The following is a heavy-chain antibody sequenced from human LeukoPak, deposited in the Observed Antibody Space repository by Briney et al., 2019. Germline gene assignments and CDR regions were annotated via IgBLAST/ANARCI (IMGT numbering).Heavy chain of an antibody. CDR2: ISYDGSNK. CDR1: GFTFSSYA. J-gene: IGHJ4*02. Sequence: GGSLRLSCAASGFTFSSYAMHWVRQAPGKGLEWVAVISYDGSNKYYADSVKGRFTISRDNSKNTLYLQMNSLRAEDTAVYYCARWGGQYDFWSGYYSFDYWGQGTLVTVCS. D-gene: IGHD3-3*01. CDR3: ARWGGQYDFWSGYYSFDY. V-gene: IGHV3-30*04.